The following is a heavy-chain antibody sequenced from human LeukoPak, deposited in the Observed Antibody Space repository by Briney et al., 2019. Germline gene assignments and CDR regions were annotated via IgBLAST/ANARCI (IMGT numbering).Heavy chain of an antibody. CDR1: GFTFSDYY. CDR2: IKQDESEK. CDR3: ARYGDYGPPDAFDI. Sequence: GGSLRLSCAASGFTFSDYYMSWIRQAPGKGLEWVANIKQDESEKYYVDSVKGRFTISRDNAKNSLYLQMNSLRAEDTAVYYCARYGDYGPPDAFDIWGQGTMVTVSS. J-gene: IGHJ3*02. V-gene: IGHV3-7*01. D-gene: IGHD4-17*01.